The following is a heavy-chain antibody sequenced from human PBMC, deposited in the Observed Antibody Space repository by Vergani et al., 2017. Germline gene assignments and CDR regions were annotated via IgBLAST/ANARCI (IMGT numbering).Heavy chain of an antibody. CDR1: GYTFTDYY. D-gene: IGHD1-26*01. V-gene: IGHV1-2*02. CDR2: INPNSGGT. J-gene: IGHJ4*02. CDR3: ARDVYVGGYPYYFDY. Sequence: QVQLVQSGAEVKKPGASVKVSCKASGYTFTDYYMHWVRQAPGQGLEWLGWINPNSGGTNYAQKFQGRVTMTRATSISTAYMELSRLRSDDTAVYYCARDVYVGGYPYYFDYWGQGTLVTVSS.